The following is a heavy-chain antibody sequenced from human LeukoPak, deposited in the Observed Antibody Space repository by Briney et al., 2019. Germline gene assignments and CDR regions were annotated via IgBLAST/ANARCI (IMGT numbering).Heavy chain of an antibody. V-gene: IGHV3-30*18. D-gene: IGHD3-10*01. CDR3: AKTQGSGSYYKD. CDR2: ISYDGSNK. J-gene: IGHJ4*02. Sequence: GGSLRPSCAASGFTFSSYGMHWVRQAPGKGLEWVAVISYDGSNKYYADSVKGRFTISRDNSKNTLYLQMNSLRAEDTAVYYCAKTQGSGSYYKDWGQGTLVTVSS. CDR1: GFTFSSYG.